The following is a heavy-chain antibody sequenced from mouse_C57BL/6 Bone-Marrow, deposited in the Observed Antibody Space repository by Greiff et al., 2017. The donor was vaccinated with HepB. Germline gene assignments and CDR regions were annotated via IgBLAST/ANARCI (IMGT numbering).Heavy chain of an antibody. J-gene: IGHJ3*01. CDR3: ASLPYNYGSSSAY. Sequence: VKLLESGPGLVAPSQSLSITCTVSGFSFTSYAISWVRQPPGKGLEWLGVIWTGGGTNYNSALKSRLSISKDNSKSQVFLKMNSLRTDDTARYYCASLPYNYGSSSAYWGQGTLVTVSA. V-gene: IGHV2-9-1*01. CDR2: IWTGGGT. CDR1: GFSFTSYA. D-gene: IGHD1-1*01.